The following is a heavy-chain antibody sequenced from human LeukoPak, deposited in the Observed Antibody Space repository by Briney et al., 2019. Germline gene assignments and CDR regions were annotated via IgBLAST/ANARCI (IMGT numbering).Heavy chain of an antibody. J-gene: IGHJ6*03. CDR2: ISSSSSTI. Sequence: GGSLRLSCAASGFTFSSYSMNWVRQAPGKGLEWVSYISSSSSTISYADSVKGRFTISRDNAKNSLYLQMNRLRAEDTAVYYCARDGCSSTSCQPGYYYYYYMDVWGKGTTVTVS. V-gene: IGHV3-48*04. CDR1: GFTFSSYS. CDR3: ARDGCSSTSCQPGYYYYYYMDV. D-gene: IGHD2-2*01.